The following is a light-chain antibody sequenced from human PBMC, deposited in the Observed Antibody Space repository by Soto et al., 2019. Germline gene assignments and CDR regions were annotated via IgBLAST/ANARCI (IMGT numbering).Light chain of an antibody. CDR2: TAS. Sequence: IQLTQSPSFLSASLGDRVTITCRASQGINSYVAWRQQKPGKAPKLLIYTASTLQSGVPSRFSGSGSGTEFTLTIRGLQPEDSATYYCQHVYDYPLTFGGGTKVEI. CDR3: QHVYDYPLT. CDR1: QGINSY. J-gene: IGKJ4*01. V-gene: IGKV1-9*01.